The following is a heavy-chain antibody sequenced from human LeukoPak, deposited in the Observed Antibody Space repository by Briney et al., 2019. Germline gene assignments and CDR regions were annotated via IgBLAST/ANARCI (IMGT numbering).Heavy chain of an antibody. CDR3: ARDRTEYYYGSGSD. J-gene: IGHJ4*02. D-gene: IGHD3-10*01. CDR2: IIPILGIA. CDR1: GGTFSSYA. Sequence: ASVKVSCKASGGTFSSYAISWVRQAPGQGLEWMGRIIPILGIANYAQKFQGRVTITADKSTSTAYMELSSLRSEDTAVYYCARDRTEYYYGSGSDWGQGTLVTVSS. V-gene: IGHV1-69*04.